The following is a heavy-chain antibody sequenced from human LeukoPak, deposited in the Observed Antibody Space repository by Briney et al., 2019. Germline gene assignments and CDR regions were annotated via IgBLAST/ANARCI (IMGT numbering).Heavy chain of an antibody. CDR2: IYTSGST. CDR3: ARVSIPSGYCSGGSCPSNSYYFDY. V-gene: IGHV4-4*07. D-gene: IGHD2-15*01. Sequence: PSETLSLTCTVSGGSISSYYWSWIRQPAGKGLEWIGRIYTSGSTNYNPSLKSRVTMSVDTSKNQFSLKLSSVTAADTAVYYCARVSIPSGYCSGGSCPSNSYYFDYWGQGTLVTVSS. J-gene: IGHJ4*02. CDR1: GGSISSYY.